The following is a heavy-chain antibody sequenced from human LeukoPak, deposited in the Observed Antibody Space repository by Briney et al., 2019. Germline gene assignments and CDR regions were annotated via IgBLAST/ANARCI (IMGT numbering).Heavy chain of an antibody. CDR1: GGSISSYY. CDR2: IYYSGST. D-gene: IGHD1-7*01. J-gene: IGHJ4*02. CDR3: ARDHGGNYYFDY. Sequence: SETLSLTCTVSGGSISSYYWSWIRQPPGKGLEWIGYIYYSGSTNYNPSLKSRVTISVDTSKNQFSLKLSSVTAADTAVYYCARDHGGNYYFDYWGQGTLVTVSS. V-gene: IGHV4-59*01.